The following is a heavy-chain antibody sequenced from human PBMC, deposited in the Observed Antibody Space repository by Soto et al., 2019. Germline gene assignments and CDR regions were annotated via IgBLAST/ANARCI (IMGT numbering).Heavy chain of an antibody. D-gene: IGHD2-2*01. J-gene: IGHJ6*02. Sequence: EVQLVQSGAEVKKPGESLRISCKGSGYSFTSYWISWVRQMPGKGLEWMGRIDPSDSYTNYSPSFQGHVTISADKSISTAYLQWSSLKASDTAMYYCARAGDIVVVPAALGYYYGMDVWGPGTTVTVSS. V-gene: IGHV5-10-1*03. CDR2: IDPSDSYT. CDR1: GYSFTSYW. CDR3: ARAGDIVVVPAALGYYYGMDV.